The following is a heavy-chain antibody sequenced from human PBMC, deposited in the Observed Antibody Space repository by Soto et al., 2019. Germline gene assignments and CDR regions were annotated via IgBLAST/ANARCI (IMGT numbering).Heavy chain of an antibody. CDR1: GFTFSNYG. CDR2: ISYHGSDK. CDR3: AKDHLTTTVTTVGY. V-gene: IGHV3-30*18. D-gene: IGHD4-17*01. Sequence: QVQLVESGGGVVQPGRSLRLSCAASGFTFSNYGMHWVRQAPGKGLEWVAVISYHGSDKYYADSVKGRFSISRDNSKNALSLQMDSLGAEDTAVYYSAKDHLTTTVTTVGYWGEGTLVIVSS. J-gene: IGHJ4*02.